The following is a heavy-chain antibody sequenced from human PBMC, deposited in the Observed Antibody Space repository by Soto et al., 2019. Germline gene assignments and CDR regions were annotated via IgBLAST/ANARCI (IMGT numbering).Heavy chain of an antibody. Sequence: SLRLSCAASGFTFSSYGMHWVRQAPGKGLEWVAVIWYDGSNKYYADSVKGRFTISRDNSKNTLYLQMNSLRAEDTAVYYCARDLLTMVRGDYAPLLFDYWGQGTLVTVSS. CDR2: IWYDGSNK. J-gene: IGHJ4*02. V-gene: IGHV3-33*01. CDR1: GFTFSSYG. D-gene: IGHD3-10*01. CDR3: ARDLLTMVRGDYAPLLFDY.